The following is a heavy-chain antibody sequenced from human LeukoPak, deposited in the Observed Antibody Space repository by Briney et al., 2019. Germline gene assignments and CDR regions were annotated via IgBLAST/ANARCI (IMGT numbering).Heavy chain of an antibody. J-gene: IGHJ4*02. D-gene: IGHD6-25*01. CDR3: AKATTSTTAAAGY. CDR1: GFTFSSYA. CDR2: IGDSGGAT. V-gene: IGHV3-23*01. Sequence: PGGSLRLSCAASGFTFSSYAMSWVRQAPGKGLEWVSVIGDSGGATYYADSVKGRFTISRDNSKNTLYLQMNSLRAEDTAVYYCAKATTSTTAAAGYWGQGTLVTVSS.